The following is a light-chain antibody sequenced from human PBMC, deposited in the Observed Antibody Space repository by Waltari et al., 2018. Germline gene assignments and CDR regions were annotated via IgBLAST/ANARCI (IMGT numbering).Light chain of an antibody. CDR1: SSDVGGYNY. J-gene: IGLJ1*01. CDR3: SSYTTSGTL. Sequence: QSALTQPASVSGSPGQSIAISCTGTSSDVGGYNYVSWYQQHPGKAPKLMIYDVSNLPSVVSNRFSGSKSGNTASLTISGLQAEDEADYYCSSYTTSGTLFGTGTKVTVL. CDR2: DVS. V-gene: IGLV2-14*03.